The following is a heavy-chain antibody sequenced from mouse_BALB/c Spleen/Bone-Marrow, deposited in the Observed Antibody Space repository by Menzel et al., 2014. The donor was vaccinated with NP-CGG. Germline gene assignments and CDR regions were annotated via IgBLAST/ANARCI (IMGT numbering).Heavy chain of an antibody. CDR1: GFSLTSYG. V-gene: IGHV2-9*02. Sequence: VKLMESGPGLVAPSQSLSITCTVSGFSLTSYGLHWVRRPPGKGLEWLGVIWAGGSTDYNSALMSRLSISKDNSKSQVFLKMNSLQTDDTAMYYCARERPNYFDNWGQGTVLTVSS. CDR2: IWAGGST. J-gene: IGHJ2*01. CDR3: ARERPNYFDN.